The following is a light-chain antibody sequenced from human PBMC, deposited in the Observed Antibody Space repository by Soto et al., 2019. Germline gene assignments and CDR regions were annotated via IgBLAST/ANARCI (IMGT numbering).Light chain of an antibody. V-gene: IGLV2-8*01. CDR1: SSDVGAYNY. J-gene: IGLJ1*01. CDR2: EVN. Sequence: QSALTQPPSASGSPGQSVTISCTGTSSDVGAYNYVSWYQQHPGKAPKLMIYEVNKRPSGVPDRFSGSKSGNTASLTVSGLQADDEADYYCSSSGGSKVFGTGTKVTVL. CDR3: SSSGGSKV.